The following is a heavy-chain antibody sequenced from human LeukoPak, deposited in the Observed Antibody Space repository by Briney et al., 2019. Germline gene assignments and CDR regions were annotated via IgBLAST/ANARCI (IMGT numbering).Heavy chain of an antibody. V-gene: IGHV3-23*01. D-gene: IGHD6-19*01. Sequence: GGSLRLSYAASGFTFSSYGMSWVRQAPGKGLEWVSTLSGSGDTTYYADSVKGRFTISRDNSKNTLYLQMNSLRAEDTAVYYCAKDPYSSGWSTYDYFDYWGQGTLVTVSS. J-gene: IGHJ4*02. CDR3: AKDPYSSGWSTYDYFDY. CDR1: GFTFSSYG. CDR2: LSGSGDTT.